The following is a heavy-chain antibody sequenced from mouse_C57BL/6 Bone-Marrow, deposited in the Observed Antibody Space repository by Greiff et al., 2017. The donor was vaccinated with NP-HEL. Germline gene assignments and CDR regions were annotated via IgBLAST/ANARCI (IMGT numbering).Heavy chain of an antibody. CDR2: INPNNGGT. V-gene: IGHV1-18*01. D-gene: IGHD4-1*01. Sequence: VQLQQPGPELVKPGASVKIPCKASGYTFTDYNMDWVKQSHGKSLEWIGDINPNNGGTNYNQKFKGKATLTVDKSSSTAYMELRSLTSEDTAVYYGARLANWAGNWYFDVWGTGTTVTVSS. CDR1: GYTFTDYN. J-gene: IGHJ1*03. CDR3: ARLANWAGNWYFDV.